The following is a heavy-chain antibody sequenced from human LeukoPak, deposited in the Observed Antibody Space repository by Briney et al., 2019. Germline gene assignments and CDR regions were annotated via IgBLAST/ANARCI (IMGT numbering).Heavy chain of an antibody. D-gene: IGHD3-3*01. J-gene: IGHJ4*02. CDR1: GGSISSHY. Sequence: SDTLSLTCTVSGGSISSHYWSWLRQPPGKGMEWIGYIYYSGSTNYNPSLKSRVTISVDTSKNQFSLKLSSVTAADTAVYYCARVSYDFWSGYYNYYFDYWGQGTLVTVSS. CDR3: ARVSYDFWSGYYNYYFDY. V-gene: IGHV4-59*11. CDR2: IYYSGST.